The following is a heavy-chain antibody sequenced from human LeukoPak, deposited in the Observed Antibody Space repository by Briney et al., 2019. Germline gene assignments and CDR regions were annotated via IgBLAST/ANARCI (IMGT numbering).Heavy chain of an antibody. CDR2: IKTRAESNDI. V-gene: IGHV3-73*01. Sequence: GGSLRLSCAASGFTFSDFDIHWVRQASGEGLEWVGRIKTRAESNDIAYAASVKGRFTISSDDSKNTAFLQMDSLKTEDTAVYYCARRDCSSFKCFSFDSWGQGTLVTVSS. J-gene: IGHJ4*02. CDR1: GFTFSDFD. CDR3: ARRDCSSFKCFSFDS. D-gene: IGHD2-2*01.